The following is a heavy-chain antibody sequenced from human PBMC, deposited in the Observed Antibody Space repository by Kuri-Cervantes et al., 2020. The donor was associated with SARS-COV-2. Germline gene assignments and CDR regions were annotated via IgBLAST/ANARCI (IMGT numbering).Heavy chain of an antibody. CDR2: FDPEDGET. D-gene: IGHD4-17*01. CDR3: ATDRPRGTVTTWNYYYGMDV. CDR1: GYTLTELS. Sequence: ASVKVSCKVSGYTLTELSMHWVRQAPGKGLEWMGGFDPEDGETIYAQKFQGRVTMTEDTSTDTAYMELSSLRSEDTAVYYCATDRPRGTVTTWNYYYGMDVWGQGTTVHVAS. J-gene: IGHJ6*01. V-gene: IGHV1-24*01.